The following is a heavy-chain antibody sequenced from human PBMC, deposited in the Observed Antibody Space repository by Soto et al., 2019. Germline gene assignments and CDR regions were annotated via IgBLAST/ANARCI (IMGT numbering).Heavy chain of an antibody. D-gene: IGHD6-13*01. Sequence: ASVKVSCKVSGYTLTELSMHWVRQAPGKGLEWMGGFDPEDGETIYAQKFQGRVTMTEDTSTDTAYMELSSLRSEDTAVYYCATGLYSSNRFDPWGQGTLVTAPQ. J-gene: IGHJ5*02. CDR3: ATGLYSSNRFDP. V-gene: IGHV1-24*01. CDR1: GYTLTELS. CDR2: FDPEDGET.